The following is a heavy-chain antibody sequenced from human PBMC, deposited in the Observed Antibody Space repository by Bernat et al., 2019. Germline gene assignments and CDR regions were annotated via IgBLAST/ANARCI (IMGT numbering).Heavy chain of an antibody. CDR1: GFTFSSYS. CDR2: ISSSSSTI. Sequence: AASGFTFSSYSINWVRQAPGKGLEWVSYISSSSSTIYYADSVKGRFTISRDNAKNSLYLQMNGLRAEDTAVYYCASPPTVTIGGYWGQGTLVTVSS. D-gene: IGHD4-17*01. CDR3: ASPPTVTIGGY. J-gene: IGHJ4*02. V-gene: IGHV3-48*01.